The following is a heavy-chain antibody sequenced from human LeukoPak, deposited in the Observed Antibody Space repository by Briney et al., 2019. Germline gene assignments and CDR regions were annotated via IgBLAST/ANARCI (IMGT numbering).Heavy chain of an antibody. CDR3: AKQLGYCSDGSCYFPY. V-gene: IGHV3-23*01. Sequence: PGGSRKLSCVPSGITFSNYPLSGVRKAPEKGLDGVSVIGVRGGSSYYADSAKRRFTISRDNSKSTLYLQMNGLRAEDTAVYFCAKQLGYCSDGSCYFPYWGQGTLVTVSS. CDR1: GITFSNYP. J-gene: IGHJ4*02. D-gene: IGHD2-15*01. CDR2: IGVRGGSS.